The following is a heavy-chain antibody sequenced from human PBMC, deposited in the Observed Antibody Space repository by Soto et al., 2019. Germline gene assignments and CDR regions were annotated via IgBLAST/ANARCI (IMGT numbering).Heavy chain of an antibody. V-gene: IGHV1-18*01. J-gene: IGHJ4*02. CDR1: GYTFTSYG. D-gene: IGHD1-26*01. Sequence: VQRVQSGAEVKKPGASVKVSCKASGYTFTSYGISWVRQAPGQGLEWMGWISAYNGNTNYAQKLQGRVTMTKDTSTSTAYMELRSLRSDATAVYSCARDRGSYALDYWGQGTLVTVSS. CDR2: ISAYNGNT. CDR3: ARDRGSYALDY.